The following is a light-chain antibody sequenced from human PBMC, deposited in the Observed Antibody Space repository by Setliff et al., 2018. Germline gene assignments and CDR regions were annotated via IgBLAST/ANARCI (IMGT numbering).Light chain of an antibody. J-gene: IGLJ1*01. CDR3: ISYSTRTSLDV. CDR2: DVS. V-gene: IGLV2-14*03. Sequence: QSALTQPASVSGSPGQSITIYCIGSSSDIGAYDYVAWYQQHPGKAPKLMIYDVSHRPSGVSHRFSASKSGNTASLTISGLQVEDEADYYCISYSTRTSLDVFGTGTKVTVL. CDR1: SSDIGAYDY.